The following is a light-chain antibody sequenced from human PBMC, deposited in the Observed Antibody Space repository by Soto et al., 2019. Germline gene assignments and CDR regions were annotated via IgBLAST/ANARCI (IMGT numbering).Light chain of an antibody. CDR2: DVT. CDR3: CSYTTSSTLEV. V-gene: IGLV2-14*01. J-gene: IGLJ2*01. CDR1: SSDVGGYNY. Sequence: QSALTQPASMSGSPGQSITISCTGTSSDVGGYNYVSWYQQHPGKAPKLLVYDVTKRPSGVSDRFSGSKSGNTAFLTITGLQAEDEADYYCCSYTTSSTLEVFGGGTKVTVL.